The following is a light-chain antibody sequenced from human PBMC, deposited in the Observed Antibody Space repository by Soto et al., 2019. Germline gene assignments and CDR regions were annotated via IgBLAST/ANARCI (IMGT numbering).Light chain of an antibody. CDR1: KIGRKG. CDR2: YDS. V-gene: IGLV3-21*04. J-gene: IGLJ2*01. CDR3: QVWDDSIDYEV. Sequence: SYVVTQSPSVSVAPGTTATITCEGNKIGRKGVHWYQQKPGQAPVVVISYDSDRPSGIPERFSGSNSGNTATLTISSVEAGDEADYYCQVWDDSIDYEVFGGGTKLTVL.